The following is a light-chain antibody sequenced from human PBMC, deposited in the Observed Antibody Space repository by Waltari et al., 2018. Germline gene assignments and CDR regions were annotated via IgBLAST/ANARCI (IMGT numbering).Light chain of an antibody. CDR3: QQYENLPYT. V-gene: IGKV1-33*01. CDR1: QDIVNY. CDR2: DAS. Sequence: DIQMTQSPSSLSASVGDRVTTTCQASQDIVNYLNWYQQTPGKAPKLLIYDASNLATGVPSRFSGGGSGTDFSFTITSLHPEDIATYYCQQYENLPYTFGQGTKVEIK. J-gene: IGKJ2*01.